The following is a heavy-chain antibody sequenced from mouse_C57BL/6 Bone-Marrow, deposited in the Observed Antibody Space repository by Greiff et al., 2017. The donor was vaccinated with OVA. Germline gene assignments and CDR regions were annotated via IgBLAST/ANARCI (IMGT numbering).Heavy chain of an antibody. CDR1: GYTFTSYW. J-gene: IGHJ3*01. Sequence: VQLQQPGAELVKPGASVKLSCKASGYTFTSYWMQWVKQRPGQGLEWIGEIDPSDSYTNYNQKFKGKATLTVDTSSSTAYMQLSSLTSEDSAVYYCAIDEGSSYPTFAYWGQGTLVTVSA. CDR2: IDPSDSYT. D-gene: IGHD1-1*01. CDR3: AIDEGSSYPTFAY. V-gene: IGHV1-50*01.